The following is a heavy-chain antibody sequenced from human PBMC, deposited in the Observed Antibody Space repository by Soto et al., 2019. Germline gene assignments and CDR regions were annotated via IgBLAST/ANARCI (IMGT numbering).Heavy chain of an antibody. CDR3: ARDTGYSSGHALDI. Sequence: GGSLRLSCAASGFTFNNYAMSWVRQAPGKGLEWVALIWYDGSNKYYADSVKGRFTISRDNSKNTLYLEMNSLRAEETAVYFCARDTGYSSGHALDIWGQGTMVTVSS. D-gene: IGHD6-19*01. CDR2: IWYDGSNK. J-gene: IGHJ3*02. V-gene: IGHV3-33*08. CDR1: GFTFNNYA.